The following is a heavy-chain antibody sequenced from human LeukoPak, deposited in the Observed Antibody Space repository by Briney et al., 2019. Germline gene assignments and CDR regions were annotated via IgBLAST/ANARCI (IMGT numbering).Heavy chain of an antibody. Sequence: ASVNVSCKGSGYTFIGYYIHWVRQAPGQGPEWMGWINPNTGGTNYAQNFQGRVTMTRDTSIRTAYMELRRLRSDDTAVYYCARGLYCSSASCYIGLGYYYYYMDVWGKGTTVTVS. CDR3: ARGLYCSSASCYIGLGYYYYYMDV. J-gene: IGHJ6*03. V-gene: IGHV1-2*02. CDR2: INPNTGGT. D-gene: IGHD2-2*02. CDR1: GYTFIGYY.